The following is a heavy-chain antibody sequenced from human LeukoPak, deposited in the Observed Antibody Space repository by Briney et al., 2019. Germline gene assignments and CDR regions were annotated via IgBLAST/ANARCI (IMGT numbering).Heavy chain of an antibody. D-gene: IGHD5-12*01. CDR1: GDSVSSSLYF. Sequence: SETLSLTCSVSGDSVSSSLYFWAWIRQPPGKGLEWIGSVFYSGNTYNNPYLKSRVKLSMDSSKNQFSLHLSSVTAADTAVYYCASGGYDYRSWFDPWGQGTLVTVSS. J-gene: IGHJ5*02. CDR2: VFYSGNT. V-gene: IGHV4-39*07. CDR3: ASGGYDYRSWFDP.